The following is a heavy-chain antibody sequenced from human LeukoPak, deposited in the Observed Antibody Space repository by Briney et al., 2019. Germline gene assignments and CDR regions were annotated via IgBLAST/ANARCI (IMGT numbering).Heavy chain of an antibody. CDR1: GGSISSYY. V-gene: IGHV4-59*01. CDR3: ARLAERGSTLLFDY. Sequence: SETLSLTCTVSGGSISSYYWSWIRQPPGKGLEWIGYIYYSGSTNYNPSLKSRDTISVDTSKNQLSLKLSSVTAADTAVYYCARLAERGSTLLFDYWGQGTLVTVSS. CDR2: IYYSGST. J-gene: IGHJ4*02. D-gene: IGHD1-26*01.